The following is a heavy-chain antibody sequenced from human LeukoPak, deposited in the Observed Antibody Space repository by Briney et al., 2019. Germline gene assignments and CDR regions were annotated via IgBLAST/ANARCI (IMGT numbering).Heavy chain of an antibody. V-gene: IGHV3-23*01. CDR1: KFTFSSYA. CDR2: ISGSGVST. D-gene: IGHD3-10*01. Sequence: GGSLRLSCAASKFTFSSYAMSRVRQAPGKGLEWVSGISGSGVSTYYADSVKGRFTISRDNSKNTLYLQMNSLRAEDTAVYYCASGREGLWFGEIDYWGQGTLVTVSS. J-gene: IGHJ4*02. CDR3: ASGREGLWFGEIDY.